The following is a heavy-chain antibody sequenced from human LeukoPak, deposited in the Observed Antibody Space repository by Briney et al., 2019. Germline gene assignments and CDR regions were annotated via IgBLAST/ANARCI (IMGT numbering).Heavy chain of an antibody. D-gene: IGHD4-23*01. V-gene: IGHV3-11*04. CDR1: GFTFSDYY. Sequence: GGSLRLSCAASGFTFSDYYMSWIRQAPGKGLEWVSYISGSGSTIYYADSVKGRFTISRDNAKNSLYLQMNSLRPEDTAVYYCARGAHKRDDYGGFFDYWGQGTLVTVSS. CDR3: ARGAHKRDDYGGFFDY. J-gene: IGHJ4*02. CDR2: ISGSGSTI.